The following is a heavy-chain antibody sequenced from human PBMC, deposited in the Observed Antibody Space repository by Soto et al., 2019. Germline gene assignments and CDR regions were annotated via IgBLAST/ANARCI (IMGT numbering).Heavy chain of an antibody. D-gene: IGHD6-13*01. CDR2: ISSGSSDT. J-gene: IGHJ4*02. CDR1: GFTFSRVS. Sequence: PGGSLRLSCEASGFTFSRVSMNWVRQVPGKGLEWVASISSGSSDTWYADSVKGRFIISRDNAKNSLYLQMNSLRPDDSAFYYCAKTAHERSSGWFYYFDYWGQGTLVTVSS. V-gene: IGHV3-21*04. CDR3: AKTAHERSSGWFYYFDY.